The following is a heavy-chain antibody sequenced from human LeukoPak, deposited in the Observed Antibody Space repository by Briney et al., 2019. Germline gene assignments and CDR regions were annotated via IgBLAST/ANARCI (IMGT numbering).Heavy chain of an antibody. CDR1: GGSISSTSYY. D-gene: IGHD6-6*01. J-gene: IGHJ5*02. Sequence: SETLSLTCTVSGGSISSTSYYWGWIRQPPGKGLEWIGSISYRGSTYYNPSLKSRVTISIDTSENQFSLRLSSVTAADTAVYYCARQVLAALVWFDPWGQGALVTVSS. CDR2: ISYRGST. V-gene: IGHV4-39*01. CDR3: ARQVLAALVWFDP.